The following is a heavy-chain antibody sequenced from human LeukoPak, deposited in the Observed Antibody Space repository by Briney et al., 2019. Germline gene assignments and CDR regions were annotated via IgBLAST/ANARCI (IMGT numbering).Heavy chain of an antibody. CDR1: GGSITGYY. CDR2: IYYSGST. Sequence: SGTLSLTCTVSGGSITGYYWSWIRQPPGKGLEWIGYIYYSGSTNYTPSLKSRVTISVDTSKNQFSLKLTFVTAADTAVYYCASFRGQLDGDYWGQGTLVTVSS. D-gene: IGHD6-6*01. J-gene: IGHJ4*02. CDR3: ASFRGQLDGDY. V-gene: IGHV4-59*01.